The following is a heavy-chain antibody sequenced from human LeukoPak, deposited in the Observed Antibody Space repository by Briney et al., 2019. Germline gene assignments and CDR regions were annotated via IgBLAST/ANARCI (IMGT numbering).Heavy chain of an antibody. CDR1: GGSISQYY. V-gene: IGHV4-59*01. J-gene: IGHJ4*02. CDR3: AREGDGYSYPC. CDR2: IYYSGST. Sequence: SETLSLTCTVSGGSISQYYWIWIRQPPGKGLEWIGFIYYSGSTKSNPSLKSRVTISIDTSQNQFSLRLTSLTAADTAVYFCAREGDGYSYPCWGRGTLVTVSS. D-gene: IGHD5-24*01.